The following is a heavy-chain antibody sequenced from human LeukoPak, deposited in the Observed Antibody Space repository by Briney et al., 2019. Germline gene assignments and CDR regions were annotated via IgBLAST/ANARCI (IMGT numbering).Heavy chain of an antibody. D-gene: IGHD3-10*01. CDR3: ARTRTSGRGDAFDI. CDR2: IYTSGST. CDR1: GGSISSGSYY. Sequence: SQTLSLTCTVSGGSISSGSYYWSWIRQPAGKGLEWIGRIYTSGSTNYNPSLKSRVTISVDTSKNQFSLKLSSVTAADTAVYYCARTRTSGRGDAFDIWGQGTMVTVSS. J-gene: IGHJ3*02. V-gene: IGHV4-61*02.